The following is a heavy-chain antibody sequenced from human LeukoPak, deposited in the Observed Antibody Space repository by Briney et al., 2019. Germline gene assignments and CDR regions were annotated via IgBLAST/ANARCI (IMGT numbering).Heavy chain of an antibody. J-gene: IGHJ5*02. CDR2: IYSSGGT. V-gene: IGHV4-4*07. D-gene: IGHD6-13*01. Sequence: SETLSLTCSVSGGSISGYYWGWIRQPAGKGLEWIGRIYSSGGTNYSPSLQSRVTISVDTSKNQFSLTLSSVTAADTAVCYCARLESAAAGNRWFDPWGQGILVTVSS. CDR3: ARLESAAAGNRWFDP. CDR1: GGSISGYY.